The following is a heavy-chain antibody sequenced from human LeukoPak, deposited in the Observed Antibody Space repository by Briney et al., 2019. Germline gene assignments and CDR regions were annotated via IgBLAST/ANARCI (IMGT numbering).Heavy chain of an antibody. CDR1: GFTFDDYA. CDR3: AKGGKPLTYYFDY. CDR2: ISWNSGSI. D-gene: IGHD3-16*01. V-gene: IGHV3-9*03. Sequence: PGGSLRLSCAASGFTFDDYAMHWVRQAPGKGLEWVSGISWNSGSIGYADSVKGRFTISRDNAKNSLYLQMNSLRAEDMALYYCAKGGKPLTYYFDYWGQGTLVTVSS. J-gene: IGHJ4*02.